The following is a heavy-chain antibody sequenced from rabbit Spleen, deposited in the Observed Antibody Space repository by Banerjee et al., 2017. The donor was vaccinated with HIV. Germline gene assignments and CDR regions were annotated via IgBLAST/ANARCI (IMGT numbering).Heavy chain of an antibody. CDR1: GFSFSSSYY. Sequence: QEQLVESGGGLVQPEGSLTLTCTASGFSFSSSYYMCWVRQAPGKGLEWIACIAGSSDFTYHASWAKGRFTISKTSSTTVTLQATSLAAADTATYFCARDTSSSFSSYGMDLWGPGTLVTVS. D-gene: IGHD1-1*01. CDR2: IAGSSDFT. CDR3: ARDTSSSFSSYGMDL. V-gene: IGHV1S45*01. J-gene: IGHJ6*01.